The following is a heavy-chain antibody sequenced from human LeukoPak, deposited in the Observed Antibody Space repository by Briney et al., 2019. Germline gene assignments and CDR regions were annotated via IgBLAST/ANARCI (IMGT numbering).Heavy chain of an antibody. J-gene: IGHJ5*01. V-gene: IGHV4-30-2*01. CDR1: GYAITSGGFS. CDR3: ARSRQASGLFNS. CDR2: IFDRGPA. Sequence: SETLSLTCTVSGYAITSGGFSWNWIRQPPGKGLEWIGCIFDRGPAYYNPSLKSRFTISVDRPKNQFFLNVTSLTAADTAVYYCARSRQASGLFNSWGQGTLVVVSS. D-gene: IGHD3-10*01.